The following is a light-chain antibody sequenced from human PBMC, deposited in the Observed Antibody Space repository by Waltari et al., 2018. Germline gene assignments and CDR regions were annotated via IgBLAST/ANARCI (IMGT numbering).Light chain of an antibody. V-gene: IGLV6-57*04. J-gene: IGLJ2*01. CDR1: SGSIATSF. CDR3: QSYDSRIV. CDR2: EDN. Sequence: FVLTQPHSVSEYPGQSVTISCTRSSGSIATSFVQWYQERPGRAPTTLVYEDNQRPSGVPDRFSGSLDTSSNSASLTISGLRSDDEADYYCQSYDSRIVFGGGTKLTVL.